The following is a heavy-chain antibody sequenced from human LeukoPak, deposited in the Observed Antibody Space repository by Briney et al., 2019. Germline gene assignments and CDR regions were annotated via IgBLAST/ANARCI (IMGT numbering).Heavy chain of an antibody. V-gene: IGHV4-38-2*01. CDR1: GYSISSNYY. J-gene: IGHJ4*02. Sequence: PETLSLTCAVSGYSISSNYYWGWIRQPPGKGLEWIGSIYRSGSTYYNPSLKSRVTISVDTSKNQFSLKLSSVTAADTAVYYCARHGSGFTATYYFDYWGQGTLVTVSS. D-gene: IGHD4-11*01. CDR2: IYRSGST. CDR3: ARHGSGFTATYYFDY.